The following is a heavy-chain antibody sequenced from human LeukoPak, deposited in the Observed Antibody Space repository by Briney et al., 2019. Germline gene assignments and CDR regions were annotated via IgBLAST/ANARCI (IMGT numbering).Heavy chain of an antibody. Sequence: SETLSLTCAVYGGSFSGYYWSWIRQPPGNGLEWIGEINHSGSTNYNPSLKSRVTISVDTSKNQFSLKLSSVTAADTAVYYCARARVVPAAMYYWGQGTLVTVSS. D-gene: IGHD2-2*01. CDR2: INHSGST. CDR1: GGSFSGYY. CDR3: ARARVVPAAMYY. J-gene: IGHJ4*02. V-gene: IGHV4-34*01.